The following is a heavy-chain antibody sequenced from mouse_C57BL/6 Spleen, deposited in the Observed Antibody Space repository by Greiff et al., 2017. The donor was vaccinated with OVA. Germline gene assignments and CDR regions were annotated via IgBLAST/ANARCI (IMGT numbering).Heavy chain of an antibody. CDR1: GYTFTSYW. J-gene: IGHJ2*01. CDR2: IDPSDSYT. V-gene: IGHV1-50*01. D-gene: IGHD1-1*01. Sequence: VQLQQPGAELVKPGASVKLSCKASGYTFTSYWMQWVKQRPGQGLEWIGEIDPSDSYTNYNQKFKGKATLTVDTSSSTAYMQLSSLTSEDSAVYYCARRVYYYSYYFDYWGQGTTLTVSS. CDR3: ARRVYYYSYYFDY.